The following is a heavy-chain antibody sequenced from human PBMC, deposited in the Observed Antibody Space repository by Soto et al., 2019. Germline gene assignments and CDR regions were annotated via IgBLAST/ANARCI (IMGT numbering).Heavy chain of an antibody. CDR2: INAEGTTT. CDR3: ASLMIREPIDF. D-gene: IGHD3-10*01. V-gene: IGHV3-74*01. CDR1: GFTFGSYW. J-gene: IGHJ4*02. Sequence: EVQLVESGGGLVQPGGSLRLSCEASGFTFGSYWMNWVRQAPGKGLAWVSLINAEGTTTFYADYVKGRFTISRDNAKNTLYLDMHSLGAEDTAVYFCASLMIREPIDFWGQGTLVTVSP.